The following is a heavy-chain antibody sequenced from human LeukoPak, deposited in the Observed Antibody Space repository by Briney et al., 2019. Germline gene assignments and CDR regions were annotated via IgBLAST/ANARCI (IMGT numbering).Heavy chain of an antibody. CDR2: ISGSGDAT. V-gene: IGHV3-23*01. D-gene: IGHD5-24*01. CDR1: GFTFSSYV. CDR3: AKAPRDGYNFFDY. Sequence: PGGSLRLSCAASGFTFSSYVIAWVRQAPGEGLQWVSVISGSGDATYHADSVKGRFTISRDNSKNTVYLQMNTLRADDTAVYYCAKAPRDGYNFFDYWGQGTLVTVSS. J-gene: IGHJ4*02.